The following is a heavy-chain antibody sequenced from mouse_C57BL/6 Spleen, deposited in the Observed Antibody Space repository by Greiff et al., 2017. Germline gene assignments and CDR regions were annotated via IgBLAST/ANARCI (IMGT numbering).Heavy chain of an antibody. Sequence: QVQLQQSGPELVKPGASVKISCKASGYAFSSSWMNWVKQRPGKGLEWIGRIYPGDGDTNYNGKFKGKATLTADKSSSTAYMQLSSLTSEDSAVCFCAPGGLTGPDYWGQGTTLTVSS. J-gene: IGHJ2*01. V-gene: IGHV1-82*01. CDR3: APGGLTGPDY. CDR2: IYPGDGDT. D-gene: IGHD4-1*01. CDR1: GYAFSSSW.